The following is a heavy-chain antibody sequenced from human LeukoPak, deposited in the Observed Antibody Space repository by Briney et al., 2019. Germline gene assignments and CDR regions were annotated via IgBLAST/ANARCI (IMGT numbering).Heavy chain of an antibody. J-gene: IGHJ4*02. V-gene: IGHV3-33*01. CDR3: ARDPGGVVYFDY. D-gene: IGHD2-8*01. CDR1: GFTFSNYD. CDR2: IWYDGSNK. Sequence: GGSLRLSCAVSGFTFSNYDMHWVRQAPGKGLEWVAVIWYDGSNKYYADSVKGRFTISRDNSKNTLYLQMNTLRAEDTAVYYCARDPGGVVYFDYWGQGILATVSS.